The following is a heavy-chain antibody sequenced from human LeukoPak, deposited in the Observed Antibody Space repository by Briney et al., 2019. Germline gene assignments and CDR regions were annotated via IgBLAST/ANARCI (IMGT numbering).Heavy chain of an antibody. Sequence: GGSLRLSCAASGFTFSGYWMHWVRQAPGKGLVWVSRINSDGSSTSYADSVKGRFTISRDNAKNTLYPQMNSLRAEDTAVYYCARDRAYYDILTGYYDHDAFDIWGQGTMVTVSS. D-gene: IGHD3-9*01. CDR3: ARDRAYYDILTGYYDHDAFDI. CDR2: INSDGSST. CDR1: GFTFSGYW. V-gene: IGHV3-74*01. J-gene: IGHJ3*02.